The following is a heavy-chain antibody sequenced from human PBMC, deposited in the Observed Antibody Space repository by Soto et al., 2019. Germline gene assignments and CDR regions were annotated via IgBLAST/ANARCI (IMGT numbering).Heavy chain of an antibody. CDR1: GYTFTSYG. CDR2: ISAYNGNT. Sequence: QVQLVQSGTEVKKPGASVKVSCKASGYTFTSYGISWVRQAPGQGLEWMGWISAYNGNTNYAQKLQGRVTMTTDTSTRTAYMELRSLRSDDTAVFYCARDLDDRWGGARYYYGMDVWGQGTTVTGSS. J-gene: IGHJ6*02. D-gene: IGHD3-10*01. CDR3: ARDLDDRWGGARYYYGMDV. V-gene: IGHV1-18*01.